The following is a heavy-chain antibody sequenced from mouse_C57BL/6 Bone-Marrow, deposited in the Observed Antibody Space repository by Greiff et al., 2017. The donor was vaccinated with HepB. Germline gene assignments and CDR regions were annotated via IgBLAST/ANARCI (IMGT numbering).Heavy chain of an antibody. CDR1: GYTFTSYW. CDR3: AIHPELRRDFDY. J-gene: IGHJ2*01. Sequence: QVQLQQPGAELVMPGASVKLSCKASGYTFTSYWMHWVKQRPGQGLEWIGEIDPADSYNNYNQKFKGKSTLTVDKSASTSYMQLSSLTSEDPAVYYCAIHPELRRDFDYWGQGTTLTVSS. V-gene: IGHV1-69*01. D-gene: IGHD1-1*01. CDR2: IDPADSYN.